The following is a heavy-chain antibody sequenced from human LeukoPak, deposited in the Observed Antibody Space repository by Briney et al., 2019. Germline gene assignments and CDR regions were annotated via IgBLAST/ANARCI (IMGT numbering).Heavy chain of an antibody. V-gene: IGHV3-30*01. CDR3: AKDGGGF. Sequence: WGSLRLSCAASGFTFNNYALHWVRQAPGKGLEWVAVISYDGTKKDHADSVKGRFTISRDNSKNTLYLQMNSLRAEDTAVYYCAKDGGGFWGQGTLVTVSS. CDR1: GFTFNNYA. D-gene: IGHD3-16*01. CDR2: ISYDGTKK. J-gene: IGHJ4*02.